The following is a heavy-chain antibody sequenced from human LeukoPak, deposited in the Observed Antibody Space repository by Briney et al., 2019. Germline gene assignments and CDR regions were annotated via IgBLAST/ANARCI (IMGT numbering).Heavy chain of an antibody. V-gene: IGHV4-39*07. D-gene: IGHD1-26*01. Sequence: SETLSLTCTVSGGSISSSSYYWGWIRQPPGKGLEWIGSIYYSGSTYYNPSLKSRVTISVDTSKNQFSLKLSSVTAADTAVYYCAIPLYPSGSYHKGWYFDLWGRGTLVTVSS. CDR3: AIPLYPSGSYHKGWYFDL. CDR2: IYYSGST. CDR1: GGSISSSSYY. J-gene: IGHJ2*01.